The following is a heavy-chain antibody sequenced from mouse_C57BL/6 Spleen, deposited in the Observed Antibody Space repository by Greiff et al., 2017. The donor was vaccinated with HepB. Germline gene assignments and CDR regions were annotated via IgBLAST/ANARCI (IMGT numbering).Heavy chain of an antibody. CDR3: ARSFHYDYDDGLMDV. J-gene: IGHJ1*03. CDR1: GYTFTDYN. V-gene: IGHV1-22*01. D-gene: IGHD2-4*01. CDR2: INPNNGGT. Sequence: VQLQQSGPELVKPGASVKMSCKASGYTFTDYNMHWVKQSHGKSLEWIGYINPNNGGTSYNQKFKGKATLTVNKSSSTAYMELRSLTSEDSAVYYCARSFHYDYDDGLMDVWGTGTTVTVSS.